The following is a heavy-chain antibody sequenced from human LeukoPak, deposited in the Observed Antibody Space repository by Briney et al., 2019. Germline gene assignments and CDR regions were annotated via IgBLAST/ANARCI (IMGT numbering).Heavy chain of an antibody. CDR3: ARGHPSSSWTFDI. CDR2: IIPLFGTT. CDR1: GGTLSSYA. Sequence: SVKVSCKASGGTLSSYALSWVRQAPGQGLEWMGGIIPLFGTTKFAQTFQGRVTITADESTSTAYMELSSLRSEDTAFYFCARGHPSSSWTFDIWGRGTMVTVSS. D-gene: IGHD6-13*01. J-gene: IGHJ3*02. V-gene: IGHV1-69*13.